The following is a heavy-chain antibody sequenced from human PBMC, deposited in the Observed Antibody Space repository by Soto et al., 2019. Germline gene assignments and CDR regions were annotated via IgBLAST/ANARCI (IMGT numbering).Heavy chain of an antibody. CDR3: AIVDMITFGGIVGTNDAFDS. CDR1: GGSISSGDYY. V-gene: IGHV4-30-4*01. Sequence: QVQLQESGPGLVKPSQTLSLTCTVSGGSISSGDYYWSWIRQAPGRGLEWIGYIYFSDITSYNPSLKSRVTISGDTSKNQFFLKLSSVTAADTAVYYCAIVDMITFGGIVGTNDAFDSWGQGKMVTVSS. J-gene: IGHJ3*02. CDR2: IYFSDIT. D-gene: IGHD3-16*01.